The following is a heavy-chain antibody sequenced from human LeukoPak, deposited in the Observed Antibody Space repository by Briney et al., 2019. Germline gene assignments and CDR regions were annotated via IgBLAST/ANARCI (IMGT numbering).Heavy chain of an antibody. CDR3: ARERSGQGSFDY. J-gene: IGHJ4*02. CDR2: ISSSSSYI. Sequence: PGGSLRLSCAASGFMFSSYWMTWVRQAPGKGLEWVSSISSSSSYIYYADSVKGRFTISRDNAKNSLYLQMNSLRAEDTAVYYCARERSGQGSFDYWGQGTLVTVSS. CDR1: GFMFSSYW. V-gene: IGHV3-21*01. D-gene: IGHD3-10*01.